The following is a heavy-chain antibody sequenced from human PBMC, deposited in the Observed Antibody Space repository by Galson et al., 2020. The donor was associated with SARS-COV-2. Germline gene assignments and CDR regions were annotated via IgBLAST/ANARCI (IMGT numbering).Heavy chain of an antibody. V-gene: IGHV4-30-2*01. Sequence: SETLSLTCAVSGTSISSGSYSWNWIRQPPGKGQEWIGYIPHSGGTYYNPSLKSRVTISGDRSKNQFSLRLSSVTAADTAVYYCARLHYGEYAPEAFDIWGPGTRVTVAS. CDR1: GTSISSGSYS. CDR2: IPHSGGT. J-gene: IGHJ3*02. D-gene: IGHD4-17*01. CDR3: ARLHYGEYAPEAFDI.